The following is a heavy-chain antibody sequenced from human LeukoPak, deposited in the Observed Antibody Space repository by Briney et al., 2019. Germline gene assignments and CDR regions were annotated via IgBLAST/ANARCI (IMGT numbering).Heavy chain of an antibody. CDR3: ARDRGYGSSPRWYFDY. Sequence: PSETLSLTCGVSGGAITNYYWNWIRQAPGKGLEWLGYIYYTGSTTYNPSVKSRITISLDTSKKQISLKLRSVTAADTAVYYCARDRGYGSSPRWYFDYWGQGTLVTVSS. CDR1: GGAITNYY. V-gene: IGHV4-59*01. J-gene: IGHJ4*02. D-gene: IGHD6-6*01. CDR2: IYYTGST.